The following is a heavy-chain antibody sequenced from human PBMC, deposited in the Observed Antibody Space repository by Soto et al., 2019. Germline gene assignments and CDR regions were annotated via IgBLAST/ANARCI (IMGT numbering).Heavy chain of an antibody. Sequence: SQTLSLTCAISGDSVSSTSTAWSWSRQSPSRGLEWLGRTYYRSNWYTAYAVSVKSRITISPDTSKNQFSLQLNSVTPEDTAVYYCARGSYYSGWVWGQGTLVTVSS. V-gene: IGHV6-1*01. CDR1: GDSVSSTSTA. D-gene: IGHD6-19*01. J-gene: IGHJ4*02. CDR2: TYYRSNWYT. CDR3: ARGSYYSGWV.